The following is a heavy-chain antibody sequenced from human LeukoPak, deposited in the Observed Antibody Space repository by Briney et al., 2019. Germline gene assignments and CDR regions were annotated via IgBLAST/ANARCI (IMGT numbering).Heavy chain of an antibody. J-gene: IGHJ4*02. CDR1: GFTFSSYW. CDR3: ARVGGSTVITLPDY. Sequence: GGSLRLSCEASGFTFSSYWMHWVRQVPGKGLMWVSRINTDGSDTTYADSVKGRFTISRDNSRNTLYLQMNSLRAEDTAVYYCARVGGSTVITLPDYWGQGTLVTVSS. V-gene: IGHV3-74*03. CDR2: INTDGSDT. D-gene: IGHD4-17*01.